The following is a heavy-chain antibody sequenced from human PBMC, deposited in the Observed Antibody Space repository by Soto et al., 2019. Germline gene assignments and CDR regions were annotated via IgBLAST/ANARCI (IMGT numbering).Heavy chain of an antibody. J-gene: IGHJ4*02. CDR2: ISYDGSNK. D-gene: IGHD2-2*01. V-gene: IGHV3-30*18. Sequence: GGSLRLSCAASGFTFSSYGMHWVRQAPGKGLEWVAVISYDGSNKYYADSVKGRFTISRDNSKNTLYLQMNSLRAEDTAVYYCAKGGTHYCSSTSCYAPLGYWGQGTLVTVSS. CDR3: AKGGTHYCSSTSCYAPLGY. CDR1: GFTFSSYG.